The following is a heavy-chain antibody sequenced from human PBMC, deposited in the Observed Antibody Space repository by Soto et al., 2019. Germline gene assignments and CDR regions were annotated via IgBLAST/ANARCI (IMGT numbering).Heavy chain of an antibody. Sequence: PVGSLRLSCAASGFTFSTYWMHWVRQAPGKGLVWVSRMNSVGSTTNYADSVKGRFTISRDNARNTLYLQMNSLRADDTAVYYCVRDGYPAWVYGVDVWGQGTTVTVSS. CDR3: VRDGYPAWVYGVDV. V-gene: IGHV3-74*01. CDR1: GFTFSTYW. CDR2: MNSVGSTT. D-gene: IGHD1-1*01. J-gene: IGHJ6*02.